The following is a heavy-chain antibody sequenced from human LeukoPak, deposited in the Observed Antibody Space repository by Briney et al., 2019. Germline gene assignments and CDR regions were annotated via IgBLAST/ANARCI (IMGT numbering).Heavy chain of an antibody. Sequence: SETLSLTCAVYGGSFSGYYWSWIRQPPGKGLEWIASIYYSGTTYYNPSLKSRVTISVYTSKNQFSLKLNSVTAADTAVYYCATEYSSSPHYWGQGALVTVSS. J-gene: IGHJ4*02. V-gene: IGHV4-34*01. D-gene: IGHD3-22*01. CDR1: GGSFSGYY. CDR2: IYYSGTT. CDR3: ATEYSSSPHY.